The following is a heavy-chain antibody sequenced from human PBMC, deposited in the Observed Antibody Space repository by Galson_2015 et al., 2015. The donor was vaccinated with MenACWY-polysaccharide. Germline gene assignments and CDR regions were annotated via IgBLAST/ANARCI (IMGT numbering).Heavy chain of an antibody. CDR3: ARHGRDNSSGQPFNY. J-gene: IGHJ4*02. Sequence: QSGAEVKKPGESLKISCKGSGYSFTTYWIGWVRQMPGKGLEWMGIIYPGDSDTRYSPSFQGQVTISADKSISTAYLQWSSLKASDSAMYYCARHGRDNSSGQPFNYWGQGTLVTVSS. CDR2: IYPGDSDT. D-gene: IGHD6-13*01. CDR1: GYSFTTYW. V-gene: IGHV5-51*06.